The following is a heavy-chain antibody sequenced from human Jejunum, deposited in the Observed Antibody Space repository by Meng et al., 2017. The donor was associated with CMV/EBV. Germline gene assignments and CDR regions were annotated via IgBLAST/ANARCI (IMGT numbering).Heavy chain of an antibody. D-gene: IGHD6-19*01. J-gene: IGHJ4*02. Sequence: CKTSGDTFSGYYIHWVRQAPGQGLEWMGRINPNSGGTNYAQNFQGRVTMTRDTSISTMYMELSRLRYDDTAVYYCARGAAVAGSFDYWGQGTLVTVSS. CDR3: ARGAAVAGSFDY. CDR1: GDTFSGYY. V-gene: IGHV1-2*06. CDR2: INPNSGGT.